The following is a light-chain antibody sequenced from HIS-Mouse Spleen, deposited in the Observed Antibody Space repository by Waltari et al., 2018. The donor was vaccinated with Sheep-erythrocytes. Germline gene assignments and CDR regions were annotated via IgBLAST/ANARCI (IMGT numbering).Light chain of an antibody. CDR1: SGSIASNY. Sequence: NFMPTQPHSVSESPGKTLTISCTGSSGSIASNYVQWYQQRPGSAPTTVIYEDNHRPSGVPDRFSGSIDSSSNSASLTISGLKTEDEADYYCQSYDSSNHVVFGGGTKLTVL. CDR3: QSYDSSNHVV. CDR2: EDN. J-gene: IGLJ2*01. V-gene: IGLV6-57*02.